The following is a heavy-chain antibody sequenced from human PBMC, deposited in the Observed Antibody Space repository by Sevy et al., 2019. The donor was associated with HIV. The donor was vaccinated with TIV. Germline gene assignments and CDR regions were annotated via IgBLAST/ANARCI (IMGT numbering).Heavy chain of an antibody. CDR2: INSGSGAI. CDR1: GFMFNSYK. CDR3: VRTVSGTFRYDDY. D-gene: IGHD3-16*02. V-gene: IGHV3-48*01. Sequence: GGSLRVSCAASGFMFNSYKMNWVRQAPGTGLEWLSYINSGSGAISYADSVKGRFTISRDNAKNSLYLQMNSLRAEDTAVYYCVRTVSGTFRYDDYWGQGTLVTVSS. J-gene: IGHJ4*02.